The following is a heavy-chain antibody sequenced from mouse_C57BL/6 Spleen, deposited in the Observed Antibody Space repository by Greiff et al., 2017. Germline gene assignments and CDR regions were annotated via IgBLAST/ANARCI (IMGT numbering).Heavy chain of an antibody. CDR3: ARQGAFIPTFMDY. D-gene: IGHD1-1*01. CDR2: IDPSDSYT. CDR1: GYTFTSYW. J-gene: IGHJ4*01. V-gene: IGHV1-69*01. Sequence: QVHVKQPGAELVMPGASVKLSCKASGYTFTSYWMHWVQQRPGQGLEWIGEIDPSDSYTNYNQKFKGKSTLTVDKSSSTAYLQLSSLTSEDSAVYYCARQGAFIPTFMDYWGQGTSVTVSS.